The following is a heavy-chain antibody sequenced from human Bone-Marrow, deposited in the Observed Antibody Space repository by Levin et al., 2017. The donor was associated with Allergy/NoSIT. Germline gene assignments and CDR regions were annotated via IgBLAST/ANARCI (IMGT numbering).Heavy chain of an antibody. D-gene: IGHD2-2*01. CDR1: GFTFSGYY. Sequence: TGGSLRLSCAASGFTFSGYYMAWIRQSPGKGLEWVSYISDDGTTIYYADSVKGRFAISRDNARNSLYLHMNSLRAEDTAVFYCASQYCSTTSCNIVHWGLGTLVTVST. J-gene: IGHJ4*02. CDR3: ASQYCSTTSCNIVH. CDR2: ISDDGTTI. V-gene: IGHV3-11*01.